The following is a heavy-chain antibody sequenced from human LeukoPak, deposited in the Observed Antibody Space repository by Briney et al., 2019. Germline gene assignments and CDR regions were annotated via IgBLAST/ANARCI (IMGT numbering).Heavy chain of an antibody. CDR3: TTVSGYSSGPFED. Sequence: GGSLRLSCAATGFTFNIAWMSWIRQAPGKGLEWVGRIKSKSDGGTIEYASPVKGRSTISRDDSKNTLYLQLNSLNTEDTAVYYCTTVSGYSSGPFEDWGQGTLVTVSS. D-gene: IGHD6-19*01. CDR1: GFTFNIAW. J-gene: IGHJ4*02. V-gene: IGHV3-15*01. CDR2: IKSKSDGGTI.